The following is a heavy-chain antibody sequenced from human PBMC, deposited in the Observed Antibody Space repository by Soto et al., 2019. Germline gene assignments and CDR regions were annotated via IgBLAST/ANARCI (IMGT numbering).Heavy chain of an antibody. V-gene: IGHV2-5*02. CDR2: IYWDDAK. J-gene: IGHJ4*02. CDR1: GFSLSTSGVG. CDR3: APKGGGDRILDY. Sequence: QITLKESGPTLVKPTQTLTLTCTFSGFSLSTSGVGVGWIRQPPGKALEWLALIYWDDAKHYSPSLKSRLTNTKDTSKNPGVLTMTNMDPVDTATNYLAPKGGGDRILDYWGQGTLVTVSS. D-gene: IGHD3-16*01.